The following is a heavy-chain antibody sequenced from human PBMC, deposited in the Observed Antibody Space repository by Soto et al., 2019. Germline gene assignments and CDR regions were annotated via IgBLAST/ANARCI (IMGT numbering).Heavy chain of an antibody. V-gene: IGHV3-30*18. CDR1: GFTFSSYG. CDR2: ISYDGINK. D-gene: IGHD3-22*01. J-gene: IGHJ4*02. CDR3: AKDLRTPVPFYYDSSGYLPRDS. Sequence: QVQLVESGGGVVQPGRSLRLSCAASGFTFSSYGMHWVRQAPGKGLEWVAVISYDGINKYYTYFVKGRFTISRDNSKNALFLQMNSLRSDDTAVYYCAKDLRTPVPFYYDSSGYLPRDSWGQGTLVTVSS.